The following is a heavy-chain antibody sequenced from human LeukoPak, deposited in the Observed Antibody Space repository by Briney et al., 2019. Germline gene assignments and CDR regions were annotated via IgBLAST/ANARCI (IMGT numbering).Heavy chain of an antibody. CDR3: VKKGSGGGGYFDY. V-gene: IGHV3-64D*09. J-gene: IGHJ4*02. CDR1: GLTLSSYA. CDR2: ISSNGGST. Sequence: GGSLRLSCSASGLTLSSYAMLWVRQAPGKGLEYVSAISSNGGSTYYADSVKGRFTISRDNSKNTLYLQMSSLRAEDTAVYYCVKKGSGGGGYFDYWGQGTLVTVSS. D-gene: IGHD6-19*01.